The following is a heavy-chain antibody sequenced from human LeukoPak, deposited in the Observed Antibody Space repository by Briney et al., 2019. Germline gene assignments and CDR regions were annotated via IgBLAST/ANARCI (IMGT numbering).Heavy chain of an antibody. V-gene: IGHV1-2*02. D-gene: IGHD3-16*02. CDR1: GYTFTGYY. J-gene: IGHJ5*02. CDR3: ARSSDYVWGSYRQANWFDP. Sequence: ASVKVSCKASGYTFTGYYMHWVRQAPGQGLEWMGWINPNSGGTNYAQKLQGRVTMTTDTSTSTAYMELRSLRSDDTAVYYCARSSDYVWGSYRQANWFDPWGQGTLVTVSS. CDR2: INPNSGGT.